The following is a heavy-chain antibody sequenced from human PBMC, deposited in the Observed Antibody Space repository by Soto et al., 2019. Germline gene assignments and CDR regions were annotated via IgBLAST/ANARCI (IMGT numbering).Heavy chain of an antibody. CDR1: GGSISSYY. Sequence: PSETLSLTCTVSGGSISSYYWSWIRQPSGKGLEWIGYIYYSVTTNYNPSLKSRVTISVDTSKNQFSLNLTSVTAADTAVYYCARGTDYGSYYYMDVWGKGTTVTVSS. J-gene: IGHJ6*03. CDR2: IYYSVTT. D-gene: IGHD4-17*01. CDR3: ARGTDYGSYYYMDV. V-gene: IGHV4-59*01.